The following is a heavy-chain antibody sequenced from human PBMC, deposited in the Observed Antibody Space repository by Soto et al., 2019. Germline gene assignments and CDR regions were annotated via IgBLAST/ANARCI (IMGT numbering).Heavy chain of an antibody. CDR1: GGSISSYY. J-gene: IGHJ5*02. V-gene: IGHV4-59*01. CDR3: ARLLFGAANWFDP. D-gene: IGHD3-10*01. CDR2: IYNSGSI. Sequence: SETLSLTCTVSGGSISSYYWSWIRQPPGKGLEWIGYIYNSGSINYNPSLKSRVTISLDTSKNQFSLKLSSVAAADTAVYYCARLLFGAANWFDPWGQGTLVTVSS.